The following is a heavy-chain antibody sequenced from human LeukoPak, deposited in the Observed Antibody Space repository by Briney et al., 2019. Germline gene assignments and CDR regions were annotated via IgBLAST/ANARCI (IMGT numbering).Heavy chain of an antibody. V-gene: IGHV4-59*08. CDR1: GGSFSGYY. CDR3: ARHAPQYYYDSSGYKSPTIDY. Sequence: SETLSLTCAVYGGSFSGYYWSWIRQPPGKGLEWIGYIYYSGSTNYNPSLKSRVTISVDTSKNQFSLKLSSVTAADTAVYYCARHAPQYYYDSSGYKSPTIDYWGQGTLVTVSS. J-gene: IGHJ4*02. CDR2: IYYSGST. D-gene: IGHD3-22*01.